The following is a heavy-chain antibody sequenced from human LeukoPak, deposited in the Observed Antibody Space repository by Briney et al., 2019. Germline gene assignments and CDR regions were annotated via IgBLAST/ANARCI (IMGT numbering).Heavy chain of an antibody. J-gene: IGHJ4*02. CDR1: GGSFSGYY. D-gene: IGHD3-16*02. CDR3: ARQSDDYVWGSYRYLYY. V-gene: IGHV4-34*01. Sequence: SETLSLTCAVYGGSFSGYYWSWIRQPPGKGLEWIGEINHSGSTNYNPSLKSRVTISVDTSKNQFSLKLSSVTAADTAVYYCARQSDDYVWGSYRYLYYWGQGTLVTVS. CDR2: INHSGST.